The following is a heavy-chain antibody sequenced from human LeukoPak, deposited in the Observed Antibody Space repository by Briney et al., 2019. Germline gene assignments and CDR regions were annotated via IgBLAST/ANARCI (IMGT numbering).Heavy chain of an antibody. Sequence: SVMVSCKASGGTFSSYAISWVRQAPGQGLEWMGRIIPILAIANYAQKFQGRVTITADKSTSAAYMELSSLRSEDTAVYYCARGGKIDGYKLWYWGQGTLVTVSS. D-gene: IGHD5-24*01. CDR3: ARGGKIDGYKLWY. J-gene: IGHJ4*02. V-gene: IGHV1-69*04. CDR1: GGTFSSYA. CDR2: IIPILAIA.